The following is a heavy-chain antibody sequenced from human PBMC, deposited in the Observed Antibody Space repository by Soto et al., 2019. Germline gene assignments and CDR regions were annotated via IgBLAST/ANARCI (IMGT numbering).Heavy chain of an antibody. V-gene: IGHV4-59*08. CDR2: IYYSGST. D-gene: IGHD3-10*01. J-gene: IGHJ4*02. CDR3: AVMVRGVIDY. CDR1: GCSISSYY. Sequence: SETLSLTCTVSGCSISSYYWSWIRQPPGKGLEWIGYIYYSGSTNYNPSLKSRVTISVDTSKNQFSLKLSSVTAADTAVYYCAVMVRGVIDYWGQGTLVTVSS.